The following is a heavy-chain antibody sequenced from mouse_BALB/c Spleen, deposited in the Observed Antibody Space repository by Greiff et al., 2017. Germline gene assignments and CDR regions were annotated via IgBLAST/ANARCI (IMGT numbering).Heavy chain of an antibody. V-gene: IGHV3-6*02. D-gene: IGHD2-3*01. CDR3: ARDGYSLAY. CDR2: ISYDGSN. J-gene: IGHJ3*01. Sequence: EVQLQQSGPGLVKPSQSLSLTCSVTGYSITSGYYWNWIRQFPGNKLEWMGYISYDGSNNYNPSLKNRISITRATSKNQFFLKLNSVTTEDTATYYCARDGYSLAYWGQGTLVTVSA. CDR1: GYSITSGYY.